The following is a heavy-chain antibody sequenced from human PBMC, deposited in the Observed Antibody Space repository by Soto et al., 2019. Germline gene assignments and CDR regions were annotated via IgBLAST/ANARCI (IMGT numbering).Heavy chain of an antibody. J-gene: IGHJ4*02. CDR3: AHRDSDLPYFDY. CDR1: GFSLSTSGVG. Sequence: QITLKESGPTLVKPTQTLTLTCTFSGFSLSTSGVGVGWIRQPPGKALEWLALIYWDDDKRYSPSLKSRLTINKDTSKNQVVLTMTNMDPVDTATYYCAHRDSDLPYFDYWGQGTLVTVSS. V-gene: IGHV2-5*02. CDR2: IYWDDDK. D-gene: IGHD2-21*02.